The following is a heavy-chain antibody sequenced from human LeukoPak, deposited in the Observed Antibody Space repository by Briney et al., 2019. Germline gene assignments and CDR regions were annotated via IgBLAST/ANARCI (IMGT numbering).Heavy chain of an antibody. Sequence: SETLSLTCAVYGGSFSGYYWSWIRQPPGKGLEWIGEINHSGSTNYNPSLMSRVTISVDTSKNQFSLKLSSVTAADAAVYFCAREWGVKAHLRTNWFDPWGQGTLVTVSS. CDR3: AREWGVKAHLRTNWFDP. CDR1: GGSFSGYY. V-gene: IGHV4-34*01. CDR2: INHSGST. J-gene: IGHJ5*02. D-gene: IGHD3-10*01.